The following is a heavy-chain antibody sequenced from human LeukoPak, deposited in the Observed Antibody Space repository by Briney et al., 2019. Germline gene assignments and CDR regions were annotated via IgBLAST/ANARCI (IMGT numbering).Heavy chain of an antibody. J-gene: IGHJ4*02. CDR2: IYPRDGST. Sequence: ASVKVSCKASGYTFTSNYIHWVRQAPGQGLEWMGMIYPRDGSTSYAQKFQGRVTMTRNTSISTAYMELSSLRSEDTAVYYCARRMGSSWYRGRASHQQDYWGQGTLVTVSS. CDR1: GYTFTSNY. V-gene: IGHV1-46*01. D-gene: IGHD6-13*01. CDR3: ARRMGSSWYRGRASHQQDY.